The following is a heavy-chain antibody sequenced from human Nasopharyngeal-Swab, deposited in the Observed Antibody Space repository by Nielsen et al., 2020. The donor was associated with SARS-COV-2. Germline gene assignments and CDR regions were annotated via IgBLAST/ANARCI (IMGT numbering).Heavy chain of an antibody. Sequence: ASVKVSCKGSGYTLTELTMQWVRQAHGKGLEWMGGFDTEDGETSYAQKFQGRVTMTEDTSTDTAYMELSSLRSEDTAVYYCRVVPAAMWYYYYGMDVWGQGTTVTVSS. CDR1: GYTLTELT. CDR2: FDTEDGET. D-gene: IGHD2-2*01. V-gene: IGHV1-24*01. CDR3: RVVPAAMWYYYYGMDV. J-gene: IGHJ6*02.